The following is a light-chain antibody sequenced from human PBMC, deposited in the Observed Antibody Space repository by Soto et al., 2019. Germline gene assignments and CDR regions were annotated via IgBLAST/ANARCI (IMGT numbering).Light chain of an antibody. CDR1: QSITSW. Sequence: DIQMTQSPSTLSASVGDRVTITCRASQSITSWLAWYQQKPGKAPRLLIYKASALESGVPSRFSGSGSGTEFTLTISSLQPDDFATYFCQQYNSYLLTFGGGTKVEIK. CDR2: KAS. V-gene: IGKV1-5*03. CDR3: QQYNSYLLT. J-gene: IGKJ4*01.